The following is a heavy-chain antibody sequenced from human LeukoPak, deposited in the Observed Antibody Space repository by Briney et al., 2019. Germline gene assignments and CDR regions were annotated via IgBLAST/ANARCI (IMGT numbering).Heavy chain of an antibody. V-gene: IGHV3-23*01. Sequence: GGSLRLSCAASGFTFSIYAMSWVRQDPGKGLEWVSTISGSGDSTHYADSVKGRFTISRDNSKNTLYLQMNSLRADDTAVYYCAKDLNGSFDYWGQGTLVTVSS. CDR1: GFTFSIYA. J-gene: IGHJ4*02. D-gene: IGHD2-8*01. CDR3: AKDLNGSFDY. CDR2: ISGSGDST.